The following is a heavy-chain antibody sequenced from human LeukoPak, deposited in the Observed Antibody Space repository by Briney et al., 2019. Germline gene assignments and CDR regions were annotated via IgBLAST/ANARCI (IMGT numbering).Heavy chain of an antibody. D-gene: IGHD2-15*01. CDR3: AKFALRYCSGGSCHPFDY. Sequence: GGSLRLSCAASGFTFSSYGMSWVRRAPGKGLEWVSTISRSGGSTYYADSVKGRFIISRDNSKNTLYLQMNSLRAEDTAVYYCAKFALRYCSGGSCHPFDYWGQGTLVTVSS. CDR2: ISRSGGST. CDR1: GFTFSSYG. V-gene: IGHV3-23*01. J-gene: IGHJ4*02.